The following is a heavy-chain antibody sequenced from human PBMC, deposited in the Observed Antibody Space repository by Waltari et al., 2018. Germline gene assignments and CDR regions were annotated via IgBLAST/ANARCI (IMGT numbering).Heavy chain of an antibody. V-gene: IGHV4-59*01. J-gene: IGHJ4*02. Sequence: QVQLQESGPGLVKPSETLSLTCTVSGGSISDYHWTWIRQPPGKGLEWIGYIYYYGSTNYNPSLASRVTISVDTSKNQFSLNLRSVTAADTAVYFCATLAGTGSSSYLHDYWGKGTLVTVSS. CDR3: ATLAGTGSSSYLHDY. D-gene: IGHD6-6*01. CDR1: GGSISDYH. CDR2: IYYYGST.